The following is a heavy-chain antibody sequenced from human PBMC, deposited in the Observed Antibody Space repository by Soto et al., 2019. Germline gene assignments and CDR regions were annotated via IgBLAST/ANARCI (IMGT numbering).Heavy chain of an antibody. J-gene: IGHJ5*02. D-gene: IGHD2-21*01. V-gene: IGHV1-18*01. CDR2: ISTYSGDT. CDR3: ARGPLSDWDWFDP. Sequence: ASVKVSCKASGYTFFTYDISWVRQAPGQGLEWMGWISTYSGDTKYAQKFQGRVTMTTDTSTTTAYLELRSLRSDDTAVYYCARGPLSDWDWFDPWGQGTLVTVSS. CDR1: GYTFFTYD.